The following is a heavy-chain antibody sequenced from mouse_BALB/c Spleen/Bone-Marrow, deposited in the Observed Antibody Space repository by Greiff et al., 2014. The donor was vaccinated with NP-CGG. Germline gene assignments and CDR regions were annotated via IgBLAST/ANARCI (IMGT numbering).Heavy chain of an antibody. J-gene: IGHJ2*01. V-gene: IGHV14-3*02. Sequence: VQLQQSGAELVKPGASVKLSCTASGFNIKDTYMHWVKQRPEQGLEWIGRIDPANGNTKYDPRFQGKATITADTSSNTAYLQLSSLTSEDTAVYYCARYYYGYYFDYWGQGTTLTVSS. D-gene: IGHD1-1*01. CDR3: ARYYYGYYFDY. CDR1: GFNIKDTY. CDR2: IDPANGNT.